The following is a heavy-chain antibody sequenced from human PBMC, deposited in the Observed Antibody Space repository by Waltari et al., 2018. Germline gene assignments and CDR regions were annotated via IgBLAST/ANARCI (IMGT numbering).Heavy chain of an antibody. CDR2: IIPIFGTA. Sequence: QVQLVQSGAEVKKPGSSVKVSCKACGGTLSRYAISWVLQAPGKGLEWMGGIIPIFGTANYAQKFQGRVTITADESTSTAYMELSSLRSEDMAVYYCARESGYYYDSSGPFPFDYWGQGTLVTVSS. CDR3: ARESGYYYDSSGPFPFDY. D-gene: IGHD3-22*01. CDR1: GGTLSRYA. V-gene: IGHV1-69*01. J-gene: IGHJ4*02.